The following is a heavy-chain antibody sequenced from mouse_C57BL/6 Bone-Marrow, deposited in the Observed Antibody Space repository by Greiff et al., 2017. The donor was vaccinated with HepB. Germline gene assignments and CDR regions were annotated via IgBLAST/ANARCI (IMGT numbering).Heavy chain of an antibody. J-gene: IGHJ2*01. CDR2: IYPGGGYT. Sequence: VHLVESGAELVRPGTSVKMSCKASGYTFTNYWIGWAKQRPGHGLEWIGDIYPGGGYTNYNEKFKGKATLTADKSSSTAYMQFSSLTSEDSAIYYCAIYDYDLDYWGQGTTLTVSS. D-gene: IGHD2-4*01. V-gene: IGHV1-63*01. CDR3: AIYDYDLDY. CDR1: GYTFTNYW.